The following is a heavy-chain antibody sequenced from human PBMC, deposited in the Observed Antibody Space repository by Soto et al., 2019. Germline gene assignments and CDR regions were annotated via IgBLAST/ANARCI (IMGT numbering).Heavy chain of an antibody. J-gene: IGHJ4*02. D-gene: IGHD6-19*01. CDR3: ASAAVTGTAGPDF. Sequence: GASVKVSCKASGYTFGGFYMHWVRQAPGQGLEWMGWINPNSGGTKSAEKFQGRVTMTRDTSISTAYMELSRLTSDDTAVYYCASAAVTGTAGPDFWGQGTQVTVSS. CDR1: GYTFGGFY. CDR2: INPNSGGT. V-gene: IGHV1-2*02.